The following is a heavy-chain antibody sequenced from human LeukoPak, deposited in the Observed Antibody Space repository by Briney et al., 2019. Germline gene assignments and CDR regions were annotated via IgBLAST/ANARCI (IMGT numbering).Heavy chain of an antibody. CDR2: ITDNGGTR. J-gene: IGHJ4*02. D-gene: IGHD5-12*01. Sequence: GGSLRLSCAASGFTFSTFTVHWVRQAPGKGLEYVSGITDNGGTRNYANSVKGRFTISRDNSKNTLYLQMGSLRPDDMAVYYCAIQISGYVYWGQGTLVTVSS. V-gene: IGHV3-64*01. CDR3: AIQISGYVY. CDR1: GFTFSTFT.